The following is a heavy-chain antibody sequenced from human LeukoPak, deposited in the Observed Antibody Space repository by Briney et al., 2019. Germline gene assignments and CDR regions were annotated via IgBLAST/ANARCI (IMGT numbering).Heavy chain of an antibody. CDR2: ISYSGAT. V-gene: IGHV4-39*07. CDR1: GGSVTSSSYF. D-gene: IGHD1-14*01. Sequence: SETLSLTCTLSGGSVTSSSYFWGWLRQPPGKGLEWFGSISYSGATYYNPPLKNRVSISVHTSKNQFSLKLSSVTAADTAVYYCARDGFYYHYYMDVWGEGTTVIVSS. J-gene: IGHJ6*03. CDR3: ARDGFYYHYYMDV.